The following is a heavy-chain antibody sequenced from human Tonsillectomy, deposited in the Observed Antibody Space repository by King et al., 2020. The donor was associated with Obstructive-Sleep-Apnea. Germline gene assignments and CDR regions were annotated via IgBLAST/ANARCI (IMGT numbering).Heavy chain of an antibody. D-gene: IGHD3-10*01. CDR2: IKQDGSEK. J-gene: IGHJ6*02. Sequence: VQLVESGGGLVQPGGSLRLSCAASGFTFSSYWMSLVRQAPGKGLEWVANIKQDGSEKYYVDSVKGRFTISRDNAKNSLYLQMKSLRAGDTAVYYCAREGYYYGWGSYSRDYYCGMDVWGQGTTGTVSS. V-gene: IGHV3-7*01. CDR1: GFTFSSYW. CDR3: AREGYYYGWGSYSRDYYCGMDV.